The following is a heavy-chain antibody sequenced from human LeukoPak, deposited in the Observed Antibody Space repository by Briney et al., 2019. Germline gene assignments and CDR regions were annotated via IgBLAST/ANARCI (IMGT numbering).Heavy chain of an antibody. CDR2: FDPEDGKT. D-gene: IGHD3-9*01. CDR1: GYTLTELS. J-gene: IGHJ3*02. Sequence: ASVKVSCKVSGYTLTELSMFWVRQAPGKGLEWMGSFDPEDGKTVYAQKFQGRVTMTEDTSTDTAYMELSSLRSEDTAVYYCARSQYYDILTGYLWTFDIWGQGTMVTVSS. CDR3: ARSQYYDILTGYLWTFDI. V-gene: IGHV1-24*01.